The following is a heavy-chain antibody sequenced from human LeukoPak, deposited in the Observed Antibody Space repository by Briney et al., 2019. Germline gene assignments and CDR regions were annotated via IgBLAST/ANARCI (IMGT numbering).Heavy chain of an antibody. J-gene: IGHJ4*02. CDR3: ARAPTIGTTAIFDY. V-gene: IGHV3-48*04. CDR1: GFTFSTYA. D-gene: IGHD5-24*01. Sequence: GGSLRLSCEASGFTFSTYAINWVRQAPGKGPEWVSYISSGSSTIYHADSVKGRFTISRDNAKNSLFLQMNSLGAEDTAVYYCARAPTIGTTAIFDYWGQGTLVTVSS. CDR2: ISSGSSTI.